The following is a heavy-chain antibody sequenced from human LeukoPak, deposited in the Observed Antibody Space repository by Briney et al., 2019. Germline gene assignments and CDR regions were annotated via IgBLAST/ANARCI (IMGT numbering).Heavy chain of an antibody. CDR2: ISWDGGST. CDR3: AKEKTSYYDSSGYYYFDY. D-gene: IGHD3-22*01. V-gene: IGHV3-43D*03. CDR1: GFTFDDYA. J-gene: IGHJ4*02. Sequence: GGSLRLSCAASGFTFDDYAMHWVRQAPGKGLEWVSLISWDGGSTYYADSVKGRFTISRDNSKNSLYLQMNSLRAEDTALYYCAKEKTSYYDSSGYYYFDYWGQGTLVTVSS.